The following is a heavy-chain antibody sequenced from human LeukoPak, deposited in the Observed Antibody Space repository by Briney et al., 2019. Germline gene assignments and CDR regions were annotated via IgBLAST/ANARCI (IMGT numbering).Heavy chain of an antibody. Sequence: PGGSLRLSCAASGFTFSTYAMSWVRQAPGKGLEWVSVISGSGSSTYYADSVKGRFTISRDNSKNTLDLQMNSLTAEHTAVYYCAKKRSYSSGWTIDYWGQGTLVTVSS. CDR1: GFTFSTYA. J-gene: IGHJ4*02. V-gene: IGHV3-23*01. CDR3: AKKRSYSSGWTIDY. CDR2: ISGSGSST. D-gene: IGHD6-19*01.